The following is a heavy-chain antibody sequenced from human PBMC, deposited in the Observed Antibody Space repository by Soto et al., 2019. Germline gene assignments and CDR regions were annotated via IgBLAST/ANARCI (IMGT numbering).Heavy chain of an antibody. V-gene: IGHV1-18*01. Sequence: QVQLVQSGAEVKKPGASVKVSCKASGYIFTSYGISWVRQAPGQGLEWVGRVSTYNGNTKYAQKLQGRVTMTTDTAASTAYMELRSLRSDDTAVYDWARDNGQGLVSDWGQGTLGTVSS. J-gene: IGHJ1*01. CDR3: ARDNGQGLVSD. D-gene: IGHD6-19*01. CDR2: VSTYNGNT. CDR1: GYIFTSYG.